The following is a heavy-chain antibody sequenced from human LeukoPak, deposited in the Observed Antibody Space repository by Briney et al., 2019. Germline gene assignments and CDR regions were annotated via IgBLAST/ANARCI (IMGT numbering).Heavy chain of an antibody. CDR3: ATESYFDWLLFDY. J-gene: IGHJ4*02. Sequence: ASVKVSCKASGYTFTGHYMHWVRQAPGQGPEWMGWINPNSGGTNYAQKFQGRVTMTRDTSISTAYMELSRLRSEDTAVYYCATESYFDWLLFDYWGQGTLVTVSS. V-gene: IGHV1-2*02. CDR2: INPNSGGT. D-gene: IGHD3-9*01. CDR1: GYTFTGHY.